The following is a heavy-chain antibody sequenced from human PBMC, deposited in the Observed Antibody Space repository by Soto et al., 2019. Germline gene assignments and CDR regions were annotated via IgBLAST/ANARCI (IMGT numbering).Heavy chain of an antibody. V-gene: IGHV3-15*01. J-gene: IGHJ4*02. CDR1: GSSLSNAR. D-gene: IGHD3-22*01. CDR2: IKSKADGGTT. CDR3: TTGLAVYFDRSGYYYDHDY. Sequence: EVQLVESGGGLVKPGGSLRLSCAASGSSLSNARLSWVRQAPGKGLEWVGRIKSKADGGTTDYAAPVKGRFTISRDDSKNTLYLQMNRLKTEDTAVYYCTTGLAVYFDRSGYYYDHDYWGQGTRVTVSS.